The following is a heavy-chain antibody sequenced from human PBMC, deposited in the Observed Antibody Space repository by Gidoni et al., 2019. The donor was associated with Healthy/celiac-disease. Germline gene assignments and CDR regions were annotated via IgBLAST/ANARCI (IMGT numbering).Heavy chain of an antibody. Sequence: QVQLQESGPGLVKPSGTLFLTCAVSGGSISSSNWWSWVRQPPGKGLEWIGEIYHSGSTNYNPSLKSRVTISVDKSKNQFSLKLSSVTAADTAVYYCARDGYCSSTSCYGEAFDIWGQGTMVTVSS. J-gene: IGHJ3*02. CDR3: ARDGYCSSTSCYGEAFDI. CDR2: IYHSGST. D-gene: IGHD2-2*03. V-gene: IGHV4-4*02. CDR1: GGSISSSNW.